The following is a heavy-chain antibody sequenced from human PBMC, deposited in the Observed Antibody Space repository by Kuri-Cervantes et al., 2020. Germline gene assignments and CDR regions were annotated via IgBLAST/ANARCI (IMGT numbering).Heavy chain of an antibody. CDR2: IIPILGIA. CDR1: GYTFTTYE. D-gene: IGHD6-19*01. CDR3: ARDRIAVAGYFDY. V-gene: IGHV1-69*04. J-gene: IGHJ4*02. Sequence: SVKVSCKTSGYTFTTYEINWVRQAPGQGLEWMGRIIPILGIANYAQKFQGRVTITADKSTSTAYMELSSLRSEDTAVYYCARDRIAVAGYFDYWGQGTLVTVSS.